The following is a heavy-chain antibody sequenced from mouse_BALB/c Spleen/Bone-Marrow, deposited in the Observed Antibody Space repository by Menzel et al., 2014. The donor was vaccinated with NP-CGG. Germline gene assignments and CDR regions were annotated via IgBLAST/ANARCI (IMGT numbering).Heavy chain of an antibody. CDR2: INPTNGRS. CDR3: ARRGDYYGAMDY. D-gene: IGHD1-1*01. J-gene: IGHJ4*01. V-gene: IGHV1S81*02. CDR1: GYIFTNYW. Sequence: QVQLQKSGAELVKPGASVKLSCKTSGYIFTNYWMHWVKQRPGQGLSWIGEINPTNGRSNYNEKFKSKATLTVDKSSSTAYMQLSSLTSEDSAVYYCARRGDYYGAMDYWGQGTSVTVSS.